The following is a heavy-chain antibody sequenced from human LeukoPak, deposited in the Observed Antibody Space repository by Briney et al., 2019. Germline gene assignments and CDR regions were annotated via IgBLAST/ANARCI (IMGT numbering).Heavy chain of an antibody. V-gene: IGHV3-30-3*01. J-gene: IGHJ6*02. D-gene: IGHD5-18*01. Sequence: GRSLRLSCAASGFTFSSYAMHWVRQAPGKGLEGGAVISYDGSNKYYADSLKGRFTISRDNAKKSLYLQMNSLRAEDTAVYFCARDLYSPGMDVWGQGTTVTVSS. CDR1: GFTFSSYA. CDR2: ISYDGSNK. CDR3: ARDLYSPGMDV.